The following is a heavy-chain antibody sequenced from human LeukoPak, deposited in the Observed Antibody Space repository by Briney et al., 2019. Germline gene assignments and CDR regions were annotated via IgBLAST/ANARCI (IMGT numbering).Heavy chain of an antibody. CDR3: ARVVFRIAAAGTPSGAFDI. CDR2: IYSGGST. CDR1: GFTVSSNY. D-gene: IGHD6-13*01. V-gene: IGHV3-66*01. J-gene: IGHJ3*02. Sequence: PGGSLRLSCAASGFTVSSNYMSWVRQAPGKGLEWVSVIYSGGSTYYADSVKGRFTISRDNSKNTLYLQMNSLRAEDTAVYYCARVVFRIAAAGTPSGAFDIWGQGTMVTVSS.